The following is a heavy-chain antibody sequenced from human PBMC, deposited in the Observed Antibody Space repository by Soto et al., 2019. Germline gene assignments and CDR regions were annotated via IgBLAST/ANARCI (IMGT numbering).Heavy chain of an antibody. D-gene: IGHD5-12*01. Sequence: SETLSLTCTVSGGSISNYYWTWIRQPPGKGLQWIGYIYYSGTTNYNPSLKSRVTISVDTSKNQFSLKLSSVTAADTAVYYCAAGGGLPRYYWGQGTLVTVSS. J-gene: IGHJ4*02. V-gene: IGHV4-59*12. CDR3: AAGGGLPRYY. CDR2: IYYSGTT. CDR1: GGSISNYY.